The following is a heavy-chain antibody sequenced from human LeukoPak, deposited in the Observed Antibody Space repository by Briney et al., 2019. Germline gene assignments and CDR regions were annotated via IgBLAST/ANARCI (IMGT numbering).Heavy chain of an antibody. Sequence: NPSETLSLTCTVSGYSISTGYYWGWIRQPPGKGLEWIGSIYHSGTTYYNPSLKSRVTISVDTSKNQFSLKLSSVTAADTAVYYCARHFRVGPRGYPNWFDPWGQGTLVTVSS. CDR2: IYHSGTT. CDR1: GYSISTGYY. CDR3: ARHFRVGPRGYPNWFDP. V-gene: IGHV4-38-2*02. J-gene: IGHJ5*02. D-gene: IGHD3-3*02.